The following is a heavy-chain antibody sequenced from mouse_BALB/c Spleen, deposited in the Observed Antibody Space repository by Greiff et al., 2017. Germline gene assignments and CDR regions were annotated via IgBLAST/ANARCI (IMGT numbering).Heavy chain of an antibody. V-gene: IGHV1S29*02. Sequence: VHVKQSGPELVKPGASVKISCKASGYTFTDYNMHWVKQSHGKSLEWIGYIYPYNGGTGYNQKFKSKATLTVDNSSSTAYMELRSLTSEDSAVYYCARDYDYDYAMDYWGQGTSVTVSS. J-gene: IGHJ4*01. CDR1: GYTFTDYN. CDR2: IYPYNGGT. CDR3: ARDYDYDYAMDY. D-gene: IGHD2-4*01.